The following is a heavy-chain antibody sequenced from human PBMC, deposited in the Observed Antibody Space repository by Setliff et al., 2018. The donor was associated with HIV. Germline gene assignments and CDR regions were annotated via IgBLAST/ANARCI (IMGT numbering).Heavy chain of an antibody. CDR2: ISPDGNEI. Sequence: GGSLRLSCEAFGFTFRSYWVSWVRQAPGKGLEWVAAISPDGNEIHYVDSVKGRFTISRDNAKNSLYLQMNSLRAEDTAVYYCARDHRPYFYDKAWFDPWGQGTLVTVSS. J-gene: IGHJ5*02. V-gene: IGHV3-7*01. D-gene: IGHD3-22*01. CDR3: ARDHRPYFYDKAWFDP. CDR1: GFTFRSYW.